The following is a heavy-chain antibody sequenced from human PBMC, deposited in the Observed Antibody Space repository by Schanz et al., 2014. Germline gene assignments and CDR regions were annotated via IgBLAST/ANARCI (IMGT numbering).Heavy chain of an antibody. CDR2: ISAYNGNT. D-gene: IGHD3-3*01. Sequence: QVQLVQSGAEVKKPGASVKVSCKASGYTFTSYGISWVRQAPGQGLEWMGWISAYNGNTKYVQNFQGRVTMTTDTSTSTACMELRSLRSDDTAVYYCASDLMAHHTILGVATYYGMDVWGQGTTVTVSS. CDR3: ASDLMAHHTILGVATYYGMDV. CDR1: GYTFTSYG. V-gene: IGHV1-18*01. J-gene: IGHJ6*02.